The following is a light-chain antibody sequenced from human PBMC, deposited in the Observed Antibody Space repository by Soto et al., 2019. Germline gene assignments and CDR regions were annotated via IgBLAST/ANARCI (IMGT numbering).Light chain of an antibody. CDR2: EVS. J-gene: IGLJ2*01. V-gene: IGLV2-8*01. Sequence: QSVLTQPPSASGSPGQSVTISCTGTSSDVGGYNYVSWYRQHPGKAPKLMIYEVSKRPSGVPDRFSGSKSGNTASLTVSGLQAEDEADYYCSSYAGTHVVFGGGTKLNVL. CDR1: SSDVGGYNY. CDR3: SSYAGTHVV.